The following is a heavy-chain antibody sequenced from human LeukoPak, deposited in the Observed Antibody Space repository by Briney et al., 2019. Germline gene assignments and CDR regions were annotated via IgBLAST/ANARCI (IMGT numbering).Heavy chain of an antibody. CDR3: ARDFNRDRSSWYRIDNWFDP. V-gene: IGHV3-48*03. J-gene: IGHJ5*02. CDR2: TSSSGSTI. CDR1: GFTFSSYE. D-gene: IGHD6-13*01. Sequence: GGSLRLSCAASGFTFSSYEMNWVRQAPGKGLEWVSYTSSSGSTIYYADSVKGRFTISRDNAKNSLYLQMNSLRAEDTAVYYCARDFNRDRSSWYRIDNWFDPWGQGTLVTVSS.